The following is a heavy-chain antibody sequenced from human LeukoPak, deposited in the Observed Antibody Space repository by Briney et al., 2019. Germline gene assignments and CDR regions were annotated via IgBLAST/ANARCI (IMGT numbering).Heavy chain of an antibody. Sequence: GASVKVSCKASGGTFSSYAISWVRQAPGQGLEWMGGIIPIFGTANYAQKFQGRVTITADESTSTAYMELSSLRSEDTAVYYCAREGYSYDPYYFDYWGQGTLVTVSS. CDR2: IIPIFGTA. CDR1: GGTFSSYA. J-gene: IGHJ4*02. CDR3: AREGYSYDPYYFDY. V-gene: IGHV1-69*13. D-gene: IGHD5-18*01.